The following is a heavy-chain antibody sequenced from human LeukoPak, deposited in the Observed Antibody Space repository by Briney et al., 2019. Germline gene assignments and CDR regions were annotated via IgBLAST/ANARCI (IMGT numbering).Heavy chain of an antibody. J-gene: IGHJ4*02. CDR1: GVSFSGYY. CDR3: ARDLSYYGSGSYYFDY. CDR2: INHSGST. D-gene: IGHD3-10*01. V-gene: IGHV4-34*01. Sequence: SETLSLTCAVYGVSFSGYYWSWIRQPPGKGLEWVGEINHSGSTNYNPSLKSRVTISVDTSKNQFSLKLSSVTAADTAVYYCARDLSYYGSGSYYFDYWGQGTLVIVSS.